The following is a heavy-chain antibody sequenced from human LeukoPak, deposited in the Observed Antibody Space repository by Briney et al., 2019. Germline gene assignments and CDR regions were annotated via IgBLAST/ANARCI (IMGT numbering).Heavy chain of an antibody. CDR2: ISYDGSNK. D-gene: IGHD6-19*01. V-gene: IGHV3-30*18. CDR1: GFTFSSYG. J-gene: IGHJ4*02. Sequence: GRSLRLSCAASGFTFSSYGMHWVRKAPGKGLEWVAVISYDGSNKYYADSVKGRFTISRDNSKNTLYLQMNSLRAEDTAVYYCAKDRYSSGWYLGYFDYWGQGTLVTVSS. CDR3: AKDRYSSGWYLGYFDY.